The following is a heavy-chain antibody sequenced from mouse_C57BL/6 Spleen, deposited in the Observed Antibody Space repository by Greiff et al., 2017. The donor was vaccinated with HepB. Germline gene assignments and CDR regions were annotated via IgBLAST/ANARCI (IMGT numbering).Heavy chain of an antibody. CDR2: IDPSDSYT. D-gene: IGHD1-1*01. V-gene: IGHV1-50*01. CDR1: GYTFTSYW. CDR3: ARLVTTGYAMDY. Sequence: VQLQQSGAELVKPGASVKLSCKASGYTFTSYWMQWVKQRPGQGLEWIGEIDPSDSYTNYNQKVKGKATLTVDTSSSTAYMQLSSLTSADSAVYYCARLVTTGYAMDYWGQGTSVTVSS. J-gene: IGHJ4*01.